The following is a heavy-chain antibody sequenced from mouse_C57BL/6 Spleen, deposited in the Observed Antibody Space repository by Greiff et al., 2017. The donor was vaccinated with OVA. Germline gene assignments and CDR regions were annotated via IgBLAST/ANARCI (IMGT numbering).Heavy chain of an antibody. CDR2: IDPSDSYT. V-gene: IGHV1-59*01. CDR3: ARGITTVVAPYYAMDY. Sequence: QVQLQQPGAELVRPGTSVKLSCKASGYTFTSYWMHWVKQRPGQGLEWIGVIDPSDSYTNYNQKFKGKATLTVDTSSSTAYMQLSSLTSEDSAVYYCARGITTVVAPYYAMDYWGQGTSVTVSS. CDR1: GYTFTSYW. J-gene: IGHJ4*01. D-gene: IGHD1-1*01.